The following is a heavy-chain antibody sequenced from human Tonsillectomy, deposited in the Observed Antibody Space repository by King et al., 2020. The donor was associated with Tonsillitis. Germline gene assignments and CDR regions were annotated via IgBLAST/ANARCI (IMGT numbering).Heavy chain of an antibody. V-gene: IGHV5-51*03. Sequence: VQLVQSGAEVKKPGESLRISCKGAGYSFSSFWIAWVRQMSGKGLEWMGIIYPGDSETRYSPSFQGQVTISADKSITTAYLWWSSLKASDTAMYYCATGYSTTYYDYWGQGTLVTVSS. D-gene: IGHD6-13*01. CDR1: GYSFSSFW. CDR2: IYPGDSET. J-gene: IGHJ4*02. CDR3: ATGYSTTYYDY.